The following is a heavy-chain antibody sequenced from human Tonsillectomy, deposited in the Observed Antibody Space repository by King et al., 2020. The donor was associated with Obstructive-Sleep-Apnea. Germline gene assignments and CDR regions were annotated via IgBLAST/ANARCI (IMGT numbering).Heavy chain of an antibody. D-gene: IGHD3-9*01. V-gene: IGHV1-18*01. CDR2: ISAYNGNT. CDR1: GYTFTSYG. Sequence: QLVQSGAEVKKPGASVKVSCKASGYTFTSYGISWVRQAPGQGLEWMGWISAYNGNTNYAQKLQGRVTMTTDTSTSTAYMELRSLRSDDTAVYYCARDLPAPREYYDILTGYHTVLDYWGQGTLVTVSS. J-gene: IGHJ4*02. CDR3: ARDLPAPREYYDILTGYHTVLDY.